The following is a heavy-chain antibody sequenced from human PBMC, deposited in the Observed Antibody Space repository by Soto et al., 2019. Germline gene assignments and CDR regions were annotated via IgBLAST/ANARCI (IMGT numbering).Heavy chain of an antibody. CDR1: GGSISSGDYY. J-gene: IGHJ4*02. CDR3: ARIGGPKKYDFWSDVIDY. D-gene: IGHD3-3*01. Sequence: QVQLQESGPGLVKPSQTLSLTCTVSGGSISSGDYYWSWIRQPPGKGLEWIGYIYYSGSTYYNPSLKSRVTISVDTSKNQFSLKLSSVTAADTAVYYCARIGGPKKYDFWSDVIDYWGQGTLVTVSS. V-gene: IGHV4-30-4*01. CDR2: IYYSGST.